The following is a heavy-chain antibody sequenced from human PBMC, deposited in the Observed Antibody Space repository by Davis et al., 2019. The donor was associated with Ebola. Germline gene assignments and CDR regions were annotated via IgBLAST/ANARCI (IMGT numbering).Heavy chain of an antibody. D-gene: IGHD3-3*01. Sequence: GESLKISCAASGFTFSTYSMSWVRQAPGKGLEWVSSISSDSDYIYYADSAKGRFTISRDNAKNSLYLQMNSLRAEDTALYYCAKDIFRDFWSGPLDYWGQGTLVTVSS. CDR2: ISSDSDYI. V-gene: IGHV3-21*04. CDR3: AKDIFRDFWSGPLDY. J-gene: IGHJ4*02. CDR1: GFTFSTYS.